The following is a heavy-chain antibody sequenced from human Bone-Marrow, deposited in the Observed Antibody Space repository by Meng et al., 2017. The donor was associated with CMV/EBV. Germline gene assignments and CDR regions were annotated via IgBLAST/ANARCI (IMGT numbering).Heavy chain of an antibody. CDR2: ISAGGGTT. D-gene: IGHD6-19*01. Sequence: GGSLRLSCAASGFTFSAYAMSWVRQAPGQGLEWVSAISAGGGTTYYADSVKGRFTISRDNSKNTLYLQMNSLRADDTAVYYCAKLPGYSSGWLTGAFDLWGRGTRVTVSS. CDR1: GFTFSAYA. CDR3: AKLPGYSSGWLTGAFDL. J-gene: IGHJ2*01. V-gene: IGHV3-23*01.